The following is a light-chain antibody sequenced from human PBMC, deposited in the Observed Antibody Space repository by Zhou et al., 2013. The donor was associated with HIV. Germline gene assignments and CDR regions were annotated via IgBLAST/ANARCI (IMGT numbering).Light chain of an antibody. CDR3: QQVNNYPRT. CDR2: AAS. V-gene: IGKV1-5*01. CDR1: QSISSW. Sequence: DIQMTQSPSTLSASVGDRVTITCRASQSISSWLAWYQQNPGKAPKLLIYAASTLQSGVPSRFSGGGSGTEFTLTISSLQPEDFATYYCQQVNNYPRTFGQGTKVEIK. J-gene: IGKJ1*01.